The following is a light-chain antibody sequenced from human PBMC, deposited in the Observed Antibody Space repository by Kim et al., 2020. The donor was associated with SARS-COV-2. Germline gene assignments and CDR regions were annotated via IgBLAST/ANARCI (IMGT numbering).Light chain of an antibody. J-gene: IGKJ1*01. Sequence: DIVMTQSPDFLAVSLGKRATINCKSSQNILYSSDNKNYLAWYQQKSGQAPKLLISWASTRDSGVPDRFSGSGSGTDFTLTISSLQAEDVAVYYCQQFYTLPRTFGQGTKVDIK. CDR2: WAS. V-gene: IGKV4-1*01. CDR1: QNILYSSDNKNY. CDR3: QQFYTLPRT.